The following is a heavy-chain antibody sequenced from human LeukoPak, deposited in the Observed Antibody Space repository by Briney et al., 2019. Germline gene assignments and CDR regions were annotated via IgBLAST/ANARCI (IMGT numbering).Heavy chain of an antibody. D-gene: IGHD3-3*01. V-gene: IGHV3-23*01. Sequence: GGSLRLSCAASGFTFGSFAMNWVRQAPGKGLEWVSVISGSARSTYYAESVRGRFTISRDNSKNTLYLQMNSLRADDTAVYYCARIPCYDYWTGYSYYYYMDVWGEGTTVTVSS. CDR3: ARIPCYDYWTGYSYYYYMDV. J-gene: IGHJ6*03. CDR1: GFTFGSFA. CDR2: ISGSARST.